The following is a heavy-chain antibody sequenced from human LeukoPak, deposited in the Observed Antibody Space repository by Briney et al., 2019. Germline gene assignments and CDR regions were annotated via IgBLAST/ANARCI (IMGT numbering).Heavy chain of an antibody. D-gene: IGHD3-16*01. CDR3: ARDHIPRFDRRGMDV. Sequence: SQTLSLTCTVSGGSISSGDYYWSWLRQPPGKGLEWIGYIYYSGSTYYNPSLKSRVTISVDTSKNQFSLNLSSVTPADTAVYYCARDHIPRFDRRGMDVWGKGTTVTVSS. V-gene: IGHV4-30-4*01. CDR1: GGSISSGDYY. CDR2: IYYSGST. J-gene: IGHJ6*04.